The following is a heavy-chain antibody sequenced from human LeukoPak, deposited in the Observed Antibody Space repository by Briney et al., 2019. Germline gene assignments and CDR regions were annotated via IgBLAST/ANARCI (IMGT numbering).Heavy chain of an antibody. J-gene: IGHJ4*02. V-gene: IGHV1-2*02. CDR2: INPNSGGT. CDR3: ARGSAPYSSSSGLFDY. CDR1: GYTFTGYY. D-gene: IGHD6-6*01. Sequence: ASVKVSCKASGYTFTGYYMHWVRQAPGQGLEWMGWINPNSGGTNYAQKFQGRVTMTRDTSISTAYMELSRLRSDDTAVYYCARGSAPYSSSSGLFDYCGQGTLVTVSS.